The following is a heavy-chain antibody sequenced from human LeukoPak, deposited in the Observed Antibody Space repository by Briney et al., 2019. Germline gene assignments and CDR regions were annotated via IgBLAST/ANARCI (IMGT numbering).Heavy chain of an antibody. CDR3: ARNPLQAWYFHL. V-gene: IGHV1-69*05. D-gene: IGHD4-11*01. CDR2: IIPIFGTA. CDR1: GGTFSSYA. J-gene: IGHJ2*01. Sequence: SVKVSCKASGGTFSSYAISWVRQAPGQGLEWMGVIIPIFGTANYAQKFQGRVTITTDESTSTAYMELSSLRSEDTAVYYCARNPLQAWYFHLLGRGTLVTVSS.